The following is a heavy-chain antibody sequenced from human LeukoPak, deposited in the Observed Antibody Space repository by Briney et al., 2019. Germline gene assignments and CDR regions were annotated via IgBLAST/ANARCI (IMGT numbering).Heavy chain of an antibody. V-gene: IGHV1-69*05. CDR3: ARGQEYTSSSYYFDY. CDR2: IIPIFGTA. J-gene: IGHJ4*02. D-gene: IGHD6-6*01. Sequence: SVKVSCKASGGTFSSYAISWVRQAPGQGLEWMGGIIPIFGTANYAQKFQGRVTITTDESTSTAYMELSSLRSEDTAVYYCARGQEYTSSSYYFDYWGQGTLVTVSS. CDR1: GGTFSSYA.